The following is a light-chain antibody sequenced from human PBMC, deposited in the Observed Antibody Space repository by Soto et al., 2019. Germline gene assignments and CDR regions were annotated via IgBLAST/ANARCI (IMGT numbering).Light chain of an antibody. V-gene: IGLV2-14*01. Sequence: QSVLAQPASVSGSPGQWITISCTGTSRDIGGYNYVSWYQQYPGTAPKLMIYEVTDRPSGVSNRFSGSKSGNTASLTISGLQADDEAEYYCSSYTSSTTLVFGTGTKVTVL. CDR1: SRDIGGYNY. CDR3: SSYTSSTTLV. CDR2: EVT. J-gene: IGLJ1*01.